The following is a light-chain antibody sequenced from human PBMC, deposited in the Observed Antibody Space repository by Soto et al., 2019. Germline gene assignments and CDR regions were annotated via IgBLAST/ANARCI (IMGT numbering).Light chain of an antibody. CDR1: SSDVGTYNY. V-gene: IGLV2-14*01. Sequence: ALAQPASVSGSPGQSITISCTGTSSDVGTYNYVSWYQQHPGKAPKLMVYEVSNRPSGVSNRFSGSKSGNTASLTISGLQAEDEADYYCSSYTSSSTYVFGTGTKLTVL. CDR3: SSYTSSSTYV. CDR2: EVS. J-gene: IGLJ1*01.